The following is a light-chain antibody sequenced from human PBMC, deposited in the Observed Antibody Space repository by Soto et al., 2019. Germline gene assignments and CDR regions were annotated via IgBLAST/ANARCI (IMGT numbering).Light chain of an antibody. V-gene: IGKV3-20*01. CDR3: QQYGSSPST. CDR1: QSVSSSY. J-gene: IGKJ1*01. CDR2: GAS. Sequence: EIVLTQSPGTLSLSPGERATLSFRASQSVSSSYLAWYQQKPGQAPRLLIYGASSRATGIPDRFSGRGSGTDFTLTISRLEPEDFAVYYCQQYGSSPSTFGQGTKVDIK.